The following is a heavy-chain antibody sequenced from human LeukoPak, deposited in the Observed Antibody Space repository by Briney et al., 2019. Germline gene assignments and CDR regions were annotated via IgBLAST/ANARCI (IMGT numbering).Heavy chain of an antibody. D-gene: IGHD6-19*01. J-gene: IGHJ4*02. CDR1: GFTFDDYG. CDR3: AREVSSGWRNYYFDY. Sequence: GGSLRLSCAASGFTFDDYGMSWVRQAPGKGLEWVSGINWNGGSTGYADSVKGRFTISRDNAKNSLYLQMNSLRAEDTALYYCAREVSSGWRNYYFDYWGQGTLVTVSS. V-gene: IGHV3-20*04. CDR2: INWNGGST.